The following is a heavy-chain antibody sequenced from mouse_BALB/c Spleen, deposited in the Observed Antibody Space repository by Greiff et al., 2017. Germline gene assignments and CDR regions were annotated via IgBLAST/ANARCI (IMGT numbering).Heavy chain of an antibody. J-gene: IGHJ3*01. CDR2: ILPGSGST. CDR1: GYTFSSYW. D-gene: IGHD2-10*02. CDR3: ARKYGNYGFAY. V-gene: IGHV1-9*01. Sequence: QVQLKQSGAELMKPGASVKISCKATGYTFSSYWIEWVKQRPGHGLEWIGEILPGSGSTNYNEKFKGKATLTADTSSNTAYMQLSSLTSEDSAVYYCARKYGNYGFAYWGQGTLVTVSA.